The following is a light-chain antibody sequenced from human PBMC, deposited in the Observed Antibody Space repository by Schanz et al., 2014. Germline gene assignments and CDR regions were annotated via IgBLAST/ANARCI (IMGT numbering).Light chain of an antibody. CDR1: QRISSSY. Sequence: EIVLTQSPGTLSVSPGERATLSCRASQRISSSYLAWYQQKPGQAPRLLIYGASSRATGIPDRFSGSGSWTDFTRTISRLEPEDFAVYYCQQYGDSPYTFGQGTKLEIK. J-gene: IGKJ2*01. CDR3: QQYGDSPYT. V-gene: IGKV3-20*01. CDR2: GAS.